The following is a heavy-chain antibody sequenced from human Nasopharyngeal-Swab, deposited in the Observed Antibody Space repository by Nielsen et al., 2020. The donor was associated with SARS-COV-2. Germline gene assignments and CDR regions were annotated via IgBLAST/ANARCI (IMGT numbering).Heavy chain of an antibody. CDR1: GFTVSSNY. CDR3: ARVPLEYSSSSFDY. CDR2: IYSGGST. Sequence: GALRLSCAASGFTVSSNYMSWVRQAPGKGLEWVSVIYSGGSTYYADSVKGRFTISRDNAKNSLYLQMNSLRAEDTAVYYCARVPLEYSSSSFDYWGQGTLVTVSS. V-gene: IGHV3-53*01. D-gene: IGHD6-6*01. J-gene: IGHJ4*02.